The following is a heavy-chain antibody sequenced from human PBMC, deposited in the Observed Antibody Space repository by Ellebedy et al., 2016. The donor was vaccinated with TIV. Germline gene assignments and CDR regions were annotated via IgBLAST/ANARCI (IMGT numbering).Heavy chain of an antibody. CDR2: ISSRSTYI. CDR3: AGVWYGGS. Sequence: GGSLRLSCAAPGITFSSNSMNWVRQAPGKGLEWVSSISSRSTYIYYADSVKGRFTISRDNAKNSLYLQMNSLRADDKAVYYGAGVWYGGSWGQGTLVTVSS. V-gene: IGHV3-21*01. J-gene: IGHJ4*02. CDR1: GITFSSNS. D-gene: IGHD6-19*01.